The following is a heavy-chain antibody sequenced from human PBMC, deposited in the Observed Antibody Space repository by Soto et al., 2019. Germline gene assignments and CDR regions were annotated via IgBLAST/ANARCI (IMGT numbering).Heavy chain of an antibody. D-gene: IGHD3-10*01. CDR1: GFTFSSYA. J-gene: IGHJ4*02. Sequence: GGSLRLSCAASGFTFSSYAMSWVRQAPGKGLEWVSAISGSGGSTYYADSVKGRFTISRDNSKNTLYLQMNSLRAEDTAVYYCAKDRGGYYGSGSREFDYWGQGTLVTVSS. CDR2: ISGSGGST. V-gene: IGHV3-23*01. CDR3: AKDRGGYYGSGSREFDY.